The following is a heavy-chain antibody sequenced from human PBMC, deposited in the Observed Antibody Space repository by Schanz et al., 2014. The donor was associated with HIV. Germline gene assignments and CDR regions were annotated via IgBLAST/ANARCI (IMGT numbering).Heavy chain of an antibody. J-gene: IGHJ4*02. CDR2: ISSTSTYR. D-gene: IGHD3-10*01. V-gene: IGHV3-23*04. CDR3: VKRGSEASSNAWFADS. Sequence: EVQLVESGGALVQPGGSLRLSCAASGFTFRDSVVSWVRQAPGKGLEWIASISSTSTYRFYAGSVKGRFTISRDNSEDTLYLQMNSLGVDDSAIYYCVKRGSEASSNAWFADSWGQGTLVTVSS. CDR1: GFTFRDSV.